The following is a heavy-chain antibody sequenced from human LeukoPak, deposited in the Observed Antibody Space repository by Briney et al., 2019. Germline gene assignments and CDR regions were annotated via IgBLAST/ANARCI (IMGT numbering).Heavy chain of an antibody. J-gene: IGHJ5*02. V-gene: IGHV1-69*13. D-gene: IGHD3-10*01. CDR3: ARSVPYYYGSGCYKWFDP. CDR1: GYTFTSYG. Sequence: SVKVSCKASGYTFTSYGISWVRQAPGQGLEWMGGIIPIFGTANYAQKFQGRVTITADESTSTAYMELSSLRSEDTAVYYCARSVPYYYGSGCYKWFDPWGQGTLVTVSS. CDR2: IIPIFGTA.